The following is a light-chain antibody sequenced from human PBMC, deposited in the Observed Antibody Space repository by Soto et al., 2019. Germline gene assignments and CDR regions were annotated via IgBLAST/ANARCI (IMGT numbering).Light chain of an antibody. V-gene: IGKV1-5*03. J-gene: IGKJ1*01. CDR2: KAS. CDR1: QSISSS. Sequence: DIQMTQSPATLSASLGDRFTVTCRASQSISSSLAWYQQKPGKAPKLLIYKASSLESGVPSRFSGSGSGTEFTLTISSLQPDDFATYYCQHYNSYSEAFGQGTKVDIK. CDR3: QHYNSYSEA.